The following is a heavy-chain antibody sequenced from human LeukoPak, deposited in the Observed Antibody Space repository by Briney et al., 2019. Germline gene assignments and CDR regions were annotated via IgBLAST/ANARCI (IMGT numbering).Heavy chain of an antibody. D-gene: IGHD1-1*01. J-gene: IGHJ6*03. V-gene: IGHV3-30*02. Sequence: GWSLRLSCVSCRLSFSPFGMYEVGQVPGRGVAGVAFIRYDGNDKYDGDSAKDRFTISRDNSKNTLYLQMNSLTTDDTGVYYCAKDSQLDVGSDYYYYFYMDVWGRGTTVTVSS. CDR1: RLSFSPFG. CDR3: AKDSQLDVGSDYYYYFYMDV. CDR2: IRYDGNDK.